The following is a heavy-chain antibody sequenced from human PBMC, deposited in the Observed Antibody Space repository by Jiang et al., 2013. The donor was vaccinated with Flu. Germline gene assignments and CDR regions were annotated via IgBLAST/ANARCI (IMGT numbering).Heavy chain of an antibody. J-gene: IGHJ1*01. CDR2: IDPNSGVT. Sequence: SGAEVKKPGASVKVSCKTSGYTFSDNYIHWVRQAPGQGLEWMGWIDPNSGVTNYAQKFQGRVTLTRDMSTTTAYMELSRLTSDDTAVYYCAKEWSALEY. CDR1: GYTFSDNY. V-gene: IGHV1-2*02. D-gene: IGHD1-26*01. CDR3: AKEWSALEY.